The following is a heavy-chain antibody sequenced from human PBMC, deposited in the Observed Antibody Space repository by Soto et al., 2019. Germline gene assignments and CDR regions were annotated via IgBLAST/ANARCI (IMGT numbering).Heavy chain of an antibody. J-gene: IGHJ4*02. CDR2: IYYSGIT. D-gene: IGHD6-19*01. V-gene: IGHV4-59*01. Sequence: QVQLQESGPGLVKPSETLSLTCTVSGGSITNYYWSWFRQPPGKGLEWIGYIYYSGITNYNPSLKSRVTISVDPSKNQFSLKLRSVTSADTAVYYCARDRHNSGYWGQGTLVTVSS. CDR1: GGSITNYY. CDR3: ARDRHNSGY.